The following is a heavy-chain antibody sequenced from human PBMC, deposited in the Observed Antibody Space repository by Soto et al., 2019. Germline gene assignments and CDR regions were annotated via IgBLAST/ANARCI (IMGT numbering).Heavy chain of an antibody. J-gene: IGHJ6*02. D-gene: IGHD3-22*01. CDR2: ISYDGSNK. V-gene: IGHV3-30*18. CDR3: AKEDYYDSSGYEGYYYYGMDV. Sequence: QVQLVESGGGVVQPGRSLRLSCAASGFTFSSYGMHLVRQAPGKGLEWVAVISYDGSNKYYADSVKGRFTISRDNSKNTLYLQMNSLRAEDTAVYYCAKEDYYDSSGYEGYYYYGMDVWGQGTTVTVSS. CDR1: GFTFSSYG.